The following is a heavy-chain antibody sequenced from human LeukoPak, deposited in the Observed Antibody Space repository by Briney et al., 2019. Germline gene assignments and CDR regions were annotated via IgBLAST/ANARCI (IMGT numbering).Heavy chain of an antibody. CDR3: AREGIDYYDSSGPTPGWFDP. CDR1: GGSISSYY. V-gene: IGHV4-59*01. Sequence: SETLSLTCTVSGGSISSYYWSWIRQPPGKGLEWIGYIYYSGSTNYNPSLKSRVTISVDTSKNQFSLKLSSVTAADTAVYYCAREGIDYYDSSGPTPGWFDPWGQGTLVTVSS. CDR2: IYYSGST. J-gene: IGHJ5*02. D-gene: IGHD3-22*01.